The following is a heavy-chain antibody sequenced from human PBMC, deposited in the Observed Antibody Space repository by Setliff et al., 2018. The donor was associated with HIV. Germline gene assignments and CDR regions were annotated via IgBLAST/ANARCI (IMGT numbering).Heavy chain of an antibody. CDR1: GVSIPTNY. Sequence: KASETLSLTCNISGVSIPTNYWDWIRQPAGKGLEWIGRIYTTGGTNYNPALKSRVTMSIDTSKNQISLKLNSGTAADTATYYCARSNPGITAGLLAYWGPGTLVTVSS. CDR3: ARSNPGITAGLLAY. D-gene: IGHD6-13*01. V-gene: IGHV4-4*07. CDR2: IYTTGGT. J-gene: IGHJ4*02.